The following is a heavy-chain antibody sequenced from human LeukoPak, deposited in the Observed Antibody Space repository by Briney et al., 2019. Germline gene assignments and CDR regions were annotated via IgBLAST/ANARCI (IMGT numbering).Heavy chain of an antibody. CDR2: FDPEDGET. D-gene: IGHD3-10*01. CDR3: ARVYYYGSGSPPATDAFDI. V-gene: IGHV1-24*01. Sequence: GASVKVSCKVSGYTLTELSMHWVRQAPGKGLEWMGGFDPEDGETIYAQKFQGRVTITADESTSTAYMELSSLRSEDTAVYYCARVYYYGSGSPPATDAFDIWGQGTMVTVSS. J-gene: IGHJ3*02. CDR1: GYTLTELS.